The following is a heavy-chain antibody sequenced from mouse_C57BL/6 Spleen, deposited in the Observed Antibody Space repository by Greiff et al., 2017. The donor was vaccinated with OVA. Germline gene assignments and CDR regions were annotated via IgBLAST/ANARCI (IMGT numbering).Heavy chain of an antibody. CDR3: ASDETAQATFAY. CDR2: INPNNGGT. J-gene: IGHJ3*01. D-gene: IGHD3-2*02. V-gene: IGHV1-26*01. Sequence: EVQLMESGPELVKPGASVKISCKASGYTFTDYYMNWVKQSHGKSLEWIGDINPNNGGTSYNQKFKGKATLTVDKSSSTAYMERRSLTSEDSAVYYCASDETAQATFAYWGQGTLVTVSA. CDR1: GYTFTDYY.